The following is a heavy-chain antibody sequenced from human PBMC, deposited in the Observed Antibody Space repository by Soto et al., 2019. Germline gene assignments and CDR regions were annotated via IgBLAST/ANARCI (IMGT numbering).Heavy chain of an antibody. Sequence: GESLKISCKGSGYSFTSYWIGWVRQMPGKGLAWMGIIYPGDSDTRYSPSFQGQVTISADKSISTAYLQWSSLKASDTAMYYCASHTATYYYDSSGYYSPHDAFDIWGQGTMVTVS. CDR3: ASHTATYYYDSSGYYSPHDAFDI. J-gene: IGHJ3*02. CDR1: GYSFTSYW. CDR2: IYPGDSDT. D-gene: IGHD3-22*01. V-gene: IGHV5-51*01.